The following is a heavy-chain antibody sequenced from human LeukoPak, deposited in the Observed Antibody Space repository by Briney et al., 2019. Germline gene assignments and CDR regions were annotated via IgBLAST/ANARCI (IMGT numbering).Heavy chain of an antibody. V-gene: IGHV3-21*01. D-gene: IGHD1-26*01. Sequence: GGSLRLSCAASGFTFSDYALNWVRQAPGKGLEWISSITGSSYKKYYAESLKDRVTISRDNAKNSLYLQMDSLRAEDTAVYYCGVGASSASEFDYWGQGTLVTVSS. CDR1: GFTFSDYA. CDR2: ITGSSYKK. CDR3: GVGASSASEFDY. J-gene: IGHJ4*02.